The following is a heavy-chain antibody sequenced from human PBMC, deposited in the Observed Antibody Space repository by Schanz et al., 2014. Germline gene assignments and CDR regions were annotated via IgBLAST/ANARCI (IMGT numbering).Heavy chain of an antibody. V-gene: IGHV3-66*01. CDR2: IYSGVST. CDR3: ARDSGSHYVVDY. Sequence: EVQLVESGGDLVQPGGSQRLSCAASGFIVSSTYMTWVRQAPGKGLEWVSIIYSGVSTYYADSVKGRFTISRDNAKNSLYLQMNSLRAEDAAVYYCARDSGSHYVVDYWGQGTLVTVSS. J-gene: IGHJ4*02. D-gene: IGHD1-26*01. CDR1: GFIVSSTY.